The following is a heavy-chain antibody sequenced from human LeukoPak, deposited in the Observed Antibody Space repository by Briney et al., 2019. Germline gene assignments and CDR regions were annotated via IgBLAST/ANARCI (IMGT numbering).Heavy chain of an antibody. CDR3: ARSYSGYDPRGDAYTWFDP. Sequence: PSETLSLTCGVSGGAITNYYWNWIRQAPGKGLEWLGYIYYTGSTTYNPSVKSRITISLDPSKKQISLKLRSVTAADTAVYYCARSYSGYDPRGDAYTWFDPWGQGTLVTVSS. CDR2: IYYTGST. CDR1: GGAITNYY. V-gene: IGHV4-59*01. D-gene: IGHD5-12*01. J-gene: IGHJ5*02.